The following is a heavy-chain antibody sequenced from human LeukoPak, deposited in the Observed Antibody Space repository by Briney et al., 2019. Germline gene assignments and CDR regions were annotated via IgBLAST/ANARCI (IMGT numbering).Heavy chain of an antibody. J-gene: IGHJ4*02. Sequence: SGPALVKPTQTLTLTCTFSGFSLSTSGMCVSWIRQPPWKALEWLARIDWDDDKYYSTSLETRLTISKDTSKNQVVLTMTNMDPVDTATYYCARTSSIAAAGRDNFDYWGQGTLVTVSS. CDR2: IDWDDDK. D-gene: IGHD6-13*01. CDR1: GFSLSTSGMC. V-gene: IGHV2-70*11. CDR3: ARTSSIAAAGRDNFDY.